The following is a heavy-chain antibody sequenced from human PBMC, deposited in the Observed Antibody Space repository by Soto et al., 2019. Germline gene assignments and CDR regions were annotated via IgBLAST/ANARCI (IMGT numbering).Heavy chain of an antibody. V-gene: IGHV4-31*02. CDR2: IYYSGGT. CDR3: ARGVITIFGVVITDHYYYQGTAV. J-gene: IGHJ6*02. D-gene: IGHD3-3*01. Sequence: WIMQQPRKGLEWIGYIYYSGGTYYNPSLKSRVTISVDTSKNQFSLKLSSVTAADTAVYYCARGVITIFGVVITDHYYYQGTAVWRQGSTV.